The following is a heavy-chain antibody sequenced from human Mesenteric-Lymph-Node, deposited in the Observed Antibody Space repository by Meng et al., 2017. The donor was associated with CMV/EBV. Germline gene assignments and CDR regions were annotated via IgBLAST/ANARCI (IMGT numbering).Heavy chain of an antibody. D-gene: IGHD6-19*01. Sequence: FTFSVYYMSWLRRAPGRGLEWVSAISGSGSARHYADSVKGRFTISRDNSKSTLYLQLTSLRAEDTALYYCATLRGYTSGWQLNFDHWGQGALVTVSS. CDR2: ISGSGSAR. V-gene: IGHV3-23*01. CDR3: ATLRGYTSGWQLNFDH. J-gene: IGHJ4*02. CDR1: FTFSVYY.